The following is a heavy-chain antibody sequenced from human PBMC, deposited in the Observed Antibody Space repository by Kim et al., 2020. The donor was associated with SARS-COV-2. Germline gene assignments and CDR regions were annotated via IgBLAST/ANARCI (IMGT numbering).Heavy chain of an antibody. Sequence: YNPSLKSRVPISVDTSKNQFSLKLSSVTAAATAVYYCARDASSGRDWFDPWGQGTLVTVSS. V-gene: IGHV4-59*01. D-gene: IGHD3-10*01. J-gene: IGHJ5*02. CDR3: ARDASSGRDWFDP.